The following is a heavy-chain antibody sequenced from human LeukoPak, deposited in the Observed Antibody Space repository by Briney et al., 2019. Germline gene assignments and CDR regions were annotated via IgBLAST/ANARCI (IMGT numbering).Heavy chain of an antibody. CDR3: ARPKVSGYFDY. D-gene: IGHD3-3*01. J-gene: IGHJ4*02. CDR1: GFTFGDYY. CDR2: MTNSSGTI. Sequence: PGGXXRLSCAASGFTFGDYYMSWIRQAPGKGLEWVSYMTNSSGTIYYADSVKGRFTISRDNAKNSLYLQMNSLRAEDTAVYYCARPKVSGYFDYWGQGTLVTVSS. V-gene: IGHV3-11*04.